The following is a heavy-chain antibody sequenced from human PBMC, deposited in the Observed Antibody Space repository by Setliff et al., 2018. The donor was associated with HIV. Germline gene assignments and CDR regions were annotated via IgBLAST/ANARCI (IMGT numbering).Heavy chain of an antibody. Sequence: PSETLSLTCIVTGDSIISGSYYWAWIRQPPGKGLEWIGTIYNGGASHYNPSPKSRVTISVDTSKNQFSLKLSSVTAADTAVYYCARGPSGHPFWSGYYPPRYYYYMDVWGKGTTVTVSS. J-gene: IGHJ6*03. CDR2: IYNGGAS. V-gene: IGHV4-39*07. CDR3: ARGPSGHPFWSGYYPPRYYYYMDV. CDR1: GDSIISGSYY. D-gene: IGHD3-3*01.